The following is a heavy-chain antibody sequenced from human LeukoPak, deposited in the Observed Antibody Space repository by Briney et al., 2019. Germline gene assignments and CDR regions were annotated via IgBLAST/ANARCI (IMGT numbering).Heavy chain of an antibody. CDR1: GYTFTSYD. D-gene: IGHD1-26*01. V-gene: IGHV1-8*01. CDR2: MNPNSGNT. Sequence: ASVKVSCKASGYTFTSYDINWVRQATGQGLEWMGWMNPNSGNTGYAQKFQGRVTMTRNTSISTAYMELSSLRSEDTAVYYCARVFRGSYNYLRVFDYWGQGTLVTVPS. CDR3: ARVFRGSYNYLRVFDY. J-gene: IGHJ4*02.